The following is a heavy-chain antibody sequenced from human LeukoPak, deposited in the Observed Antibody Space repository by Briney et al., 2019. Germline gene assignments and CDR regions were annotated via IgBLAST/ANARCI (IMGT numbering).Heavy chain of an antibody. Sequence: GGSLRLSCAASGFSFSVYAMSWVRQAPGKGLQWVSSISGSGGRTYYANYVKGRFSISRENFKNTVYLQMNNLGAEDTALYYCAKGGQDYDGWRFDHWGQGNLVIVSS. CDR1: GFSFSVYA. V-gene: IGHV3-23*01. D-gene: IGHD3-3*01. CDR2: ISGSGGRT. J-gene: IGHJ5*02. CDR3: AKGGQDYDGWRFDH.